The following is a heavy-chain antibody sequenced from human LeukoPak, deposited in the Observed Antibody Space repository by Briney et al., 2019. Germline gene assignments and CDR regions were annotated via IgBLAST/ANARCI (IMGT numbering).Heavy chain of an antibody. CDR2: IKQDGSEK. D-gene: IGHD3-16*01. J-gene: IGHJ5*02. Sequence: GGSLRLSCAASGSTFSSYWMSWVRQAPGKGLEWVANIKQDGSEKYYVDSVKGRFTISRDNAKNSLYLQMNSLRAEDTAVYYCARDRDGGFDPWGQGTLVTVSS. CDR3: ARDRDGGFDP. CDR1: GSTFSSYW. V-gene: IGHV3-7*01.